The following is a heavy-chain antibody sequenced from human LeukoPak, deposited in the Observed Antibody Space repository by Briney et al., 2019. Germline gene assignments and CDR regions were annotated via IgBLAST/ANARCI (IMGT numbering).Heavy chain of an antibody. D-gene: IGHD2-2*01. J-gene: IGHJ4*02. V-gene: IGHV3-23*01. CDR1: GFTFSSYA. CDR3: AKSDCSYISCYVLDY. Sequence: GGSLRLSCAASGFTFSSYAMSWVRQAPGKGLEWVSAISGSGDNKYYADSVKGRFTISRDSSKKTLYLQMNILRAEDTAVYYCAKSDCSYISCYVLDYWGQGTQVTVSS. CDR2: ISGSGDNK.